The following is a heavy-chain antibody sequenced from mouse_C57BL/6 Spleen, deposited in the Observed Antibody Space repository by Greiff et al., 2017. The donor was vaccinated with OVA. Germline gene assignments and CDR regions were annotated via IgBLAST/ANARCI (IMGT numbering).Heavy chain of an antibody. Sequence: EVQLVESGPVLVKPGASVKMSCKASGYTFTDYYMNWVKQSHGKSLEWIGVINPYNGGTSYNQKFKGKATLTVDKSSSTAYMELNSLTSEDSAVYYCARRGVYSNYGYFDYWGQGTTLTVSS. D-gene: IGHD2-5*01. CDR2: INPYNGGT. CDR1: GYTFTDYY. V-gene: IGHV1-19*01. J-gene: IGHJ2*01. CDR3: ARRGVYSNYGYFDY.